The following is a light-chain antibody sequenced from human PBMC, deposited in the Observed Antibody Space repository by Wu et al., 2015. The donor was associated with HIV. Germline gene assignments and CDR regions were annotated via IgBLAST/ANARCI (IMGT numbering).Light chain of an antibody. J-gene: IGKJ1*01. Sequence: DIQMTQSPSSLSASVGDTVIITCRASQNIRIYLNWYQQTTGRAPKLLIYASSKLQTDVPSRFSGTGSDTEFTLTISSLQPEDFTTYFCQQTYSAPWTFGQGTKVEIK. CDR1: QNIRIY. CDR3: QQTYSAPWT. CDR2: ASS. V-gene: IGKV1-39*01.